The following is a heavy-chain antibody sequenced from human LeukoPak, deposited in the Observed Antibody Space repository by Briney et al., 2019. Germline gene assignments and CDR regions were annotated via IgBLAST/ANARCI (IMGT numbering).Heavy chain of an antibody. CDR1: GFIFTNAW. D-gene: IGHD6-19*01. CDR2: IGGSGDKT. J-gene: IGHJ4*01. V-gene: IGHV3-23*01. CDR3: AKERSGGWPFDY. Sequence: PGGSLRLSCAASGFIFTNAWMTWVRQAPGKGLEWVSAIGGSGDKTYYADSVKGRFTISRDRSMNTVFLQMNSLRAEDTAIYYCAKERSGGWPFDYWGHGTLVTVSS.